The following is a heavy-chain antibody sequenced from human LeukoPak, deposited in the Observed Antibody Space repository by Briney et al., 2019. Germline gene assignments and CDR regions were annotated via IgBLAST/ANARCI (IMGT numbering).Heavy chain of an antibody. D-gene: IGHD5-24*01. CDR3: ARGGTIFTFFDY. V-gene: IGHV4-61*02. Sequence: PSQTLSLTCTVSGGSINSVDYYWSWIRQPAGKGLEWIGRVYTSGNTLYNPSLKSRVAISIDRSKNQFSLKLTSVTAADTALYHCARGGTIFTFFDYWGQGIVVTVSS. CDR1: GGSINSVDYY. J-gene: IGHJ4*02. CDR2: VYTSGNT.